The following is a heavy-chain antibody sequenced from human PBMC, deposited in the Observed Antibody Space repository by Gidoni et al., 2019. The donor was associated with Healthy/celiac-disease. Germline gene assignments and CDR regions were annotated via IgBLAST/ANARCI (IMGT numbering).Heavy chain of an antibody. CDR1: GGSISSSSYY. Sequence: QLQLQESGPGLVTPSETLSLTCTVSGGSISSSSYYWGWIRQPPGKGLEWIGSIYYSGSTYYNPSLKSRVTISVDTSKNQFSLKLSSVTAADTAVYYCKSGWYRGGAFDIWGQGTMVTVSS. CDR3: KSGWYRGGAFDI. J-gene: IGHJ3*02. V-gene: IGHV4-39*01. D-gene: IGHD6-19*01. CDR2: IYYSGST.